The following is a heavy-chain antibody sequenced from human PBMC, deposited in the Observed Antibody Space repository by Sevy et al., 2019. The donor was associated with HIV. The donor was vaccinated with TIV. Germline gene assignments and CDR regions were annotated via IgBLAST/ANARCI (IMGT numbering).Heavy chain of an antibody. CDR1: GFAFSSYA. CDR2: ISYDGSNK. D-gene: IGHD2-15*01. V-gene: IGHV3-30-3*01. Sequence: GGSLRLSCAASGFAFSSYAMHGVRQAPGKGLEWVAVISYDGSNKYYADSVKGRFTISRDNSKSTLYLQMNSLRAEDTAVYYCAREGGYCSGGSCYSYAFDIWGQGTMVTVSS. CDR3: AREGGYCSGGSCYSYAFDI. J-gene: IGHJ3*02.